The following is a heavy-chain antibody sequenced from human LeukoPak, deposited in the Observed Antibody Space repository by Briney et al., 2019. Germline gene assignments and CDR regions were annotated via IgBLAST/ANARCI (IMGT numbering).Heavy chain of an antibody. D-gene: IGHD2-2*01. CDR2: ISNSGGST. CDR3: ARELGYCSSTSCFGY. V-gene: IGHV3-23*01. Sequence: GGSLRLSCAASGFTFNNYAMTWVRQAPGRGLEWVSTISNSGGSTYYADSVKGRFTISRDNSKNTLYLQMNSLRAEDTAVYYCARELGYCSSTSCFGYWGQGTLVTVSS. J-gene: IGHJ4*02. CDR1: GFTFNNYA.